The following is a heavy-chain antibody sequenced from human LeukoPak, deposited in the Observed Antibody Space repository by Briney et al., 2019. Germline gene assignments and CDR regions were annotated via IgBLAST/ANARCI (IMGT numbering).Heavy chain of an antibody. J-gene: IGHJ5*02. CDR2: INPNSGGT. CDR1: GYTFTGYY. CDR3: ARDGRVMVRGVNNWFDP. V-gene: IGHV1-2*02. Sequence: ASVKVSCKASGYTFTGYYTHWVRQAPGQGLEWMGWINPNSGGTNYAQKFQGRVTMTRDTSISTAYMELSRLRSDDTAVYYCARDGRVMVRGVNNWFDPWGQGTLVTVSS. D-gene: IGHD3-10*01.